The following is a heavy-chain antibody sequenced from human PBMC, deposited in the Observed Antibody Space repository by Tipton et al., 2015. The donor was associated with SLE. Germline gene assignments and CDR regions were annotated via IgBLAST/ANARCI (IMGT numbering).Heavy chain of an antibody. CDR1: GGSSSGWY. J-gene: IGHJ4*02. V-gene: IGHV4-34*01. CDR3: ARDHVDYSGSYWD. D-gene: IGHD1-26*01. CDR2: IHDSGSS. Sequence: TLSLTCAVNGGSSSGWYWSWIRQSPGMALEWIGDIHDSGSSYTNPSLKSRVSISVDTSKNQISLKLTSVTAADTAVYYCARDHVDYSGSYWDWGQGTRVTVSP.